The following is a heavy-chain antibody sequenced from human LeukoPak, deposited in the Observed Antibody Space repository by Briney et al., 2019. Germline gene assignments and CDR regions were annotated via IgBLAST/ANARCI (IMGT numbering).Heavy chain of an antibody. CDR1: GGSISSYY. CDR2: IYYSGST. D-gene: IGHD1-7*01. CDR3: ARKANYMAEFDY. V-gene: IGHV4-59*01. Sequence: TSETLSLTCTVSGGSISSYYWSWIRQPPGKGLEWIGYIYYSGSTNYSPSLKSRVTISVDTSKNQFSLKLSSVTAADTAVYYCARKANYMAEFDYWGQGTLVTVSS. J-gene: IGHJ4*02.